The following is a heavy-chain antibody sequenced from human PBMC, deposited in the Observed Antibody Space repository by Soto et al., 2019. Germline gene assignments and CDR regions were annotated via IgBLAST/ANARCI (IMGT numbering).Heavy chain of an antibody. V-gene: IGHV1-18*01. CDR2: ISAYNGNT. CDR1: GYTFTTFG. Sequence: QVQLVQSGAEVKKPGASVKVSCKASGYTFTTFGISWVRQAPGQGLELMGWISAYNGNTNYAHKFQCRVTTPTHTSTSTAYMEVRSLRFDATAVYSCARVGTAIDYWGQGTLVSVSS. J-gene: IGHJ4*02. CDR3: ARVGTAIDY. D-gene: IGHD2-21*02.